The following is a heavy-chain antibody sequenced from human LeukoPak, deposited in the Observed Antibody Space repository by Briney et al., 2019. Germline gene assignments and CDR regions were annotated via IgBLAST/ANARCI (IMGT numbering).Heavy chain of an antibody. J-gene: IGHJ4*02. CDR2: IHHSGVT. Sequence: SETLSITCTVSGYSISSGYYWSWIRQPPGKGLEWIATIHHSGVTYYNPSLKSRVTMSVDTSKNQFSLKLGSVTAASTAVYYCARYTANTAGYSFDFWGQGALVTVSS. CDR1: GYSISSGYY. V-gene: IGHV4-38-2*02. D-gene: IGHD3-22*01. CDR3: ARYTANTAGYSFDF.